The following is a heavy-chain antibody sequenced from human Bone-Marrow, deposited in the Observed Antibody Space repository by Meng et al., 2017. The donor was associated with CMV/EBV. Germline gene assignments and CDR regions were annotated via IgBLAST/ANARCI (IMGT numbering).Heavy chain of an antibody. D-gene: IGHD2-2*01. Sequence: SETLSLTCAVYGGSFSGYYWSWIRQPPGKGLEWIGEINHSGSTNYNPSLKSRVTISVDTSKNQFSLKLSSVTAADTAVYYCARGPSFQRYCSSTSCYSEYFQHWGQGTLVTVSS. CDR2: INHSGST. CDR1: GGSFSGYY. CDR3: ARGPSFQRYCSSTSCYSEYFQH. J-gene: IGHJ1*01. V-gene: IGHV4-34*01.